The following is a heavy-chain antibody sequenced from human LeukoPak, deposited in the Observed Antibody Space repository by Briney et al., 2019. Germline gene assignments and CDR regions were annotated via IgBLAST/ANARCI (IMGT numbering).Heavy chain of an antibody. CDR3: ATIGLP. CDR1: GFTFRSFA. CDR2: ISSDGGNT. V-gene: IGHV3-64*01. Sequence: GGSLRLSCAASGFTFRSFAMHWVRQAPGKGLEYVSGISSDGGNTLYASSVQGRFTISRDNSKNTLFLQMGSLRGDDMAVYYCATIGLPWGQGTLVTVSS. J-gene: IGHJ4*02. D-gene: IGHD1-26*01.